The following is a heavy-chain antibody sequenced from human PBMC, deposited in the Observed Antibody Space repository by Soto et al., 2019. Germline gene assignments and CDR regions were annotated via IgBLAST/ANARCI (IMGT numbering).Heavy chain of an antibody. CDR2: LSGSGGST. Sequence: EVQLLESGGGLVQPGGSLRLSCAASGFTFSSYAMSWVRQAPGKGLEWVSALSGSGGSTYYADSVKGRFTISRDNSKNPLYLQMNSLRAEDTAVYYCAKDEGYSSSWSGTWGQGTLVTVSS. J-gene: IGHJ5*02. D-gene: IGHD6-13*01. V-gene: IGHV3-23*01. CDR1: GFTFSSYA. CDR3: AKDEGYSSSWSGT.